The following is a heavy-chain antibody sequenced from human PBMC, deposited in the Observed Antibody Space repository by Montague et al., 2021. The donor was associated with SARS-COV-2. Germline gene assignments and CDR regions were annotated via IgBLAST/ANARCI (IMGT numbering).Heavy chain of an antibody. CDR1: GFTVSSNY. J-gene: IGHJ6*02. CDR2: IYSGGST. CDR3: ARDRRRYGSGSYYGPHYYYYGMDV. D-gene: IGHD3-10*01. V-gene: IGHV3-66*02. Sequence: SLRLSCAASGFTVSSNYMCWVRQAPGKGLEWVSVIYSGGSTYYADSVKGRFTISRDNSKNTLYLQMNSLRAEDTAVYYCARDRRRYGSGSYYGPHYYYYGMDVWGQGTTVTVSS.